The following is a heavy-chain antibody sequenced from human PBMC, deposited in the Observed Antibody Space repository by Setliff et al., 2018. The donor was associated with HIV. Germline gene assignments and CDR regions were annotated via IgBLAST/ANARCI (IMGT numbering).Heavy chain of an antibody. J-gene: IGHJ4*02. V-gene: IGHV3-15*01. D-gene: IGHD3-22*01. Sequence: KPGGSLRLSCAGSGFTFSDAWITWVRQAPGKGLEWLGRIKSKIDGETTDYAAPVKGRFTISRDESKNTVYLHMNSLKTEDTAVYYCIWSGSSGLYYFDHWGQGTLVTVSS. CDR2: IKSKIDGETT. CDR1: GFTFSDAW. CDR3: IWSGSSGLYYFDH.